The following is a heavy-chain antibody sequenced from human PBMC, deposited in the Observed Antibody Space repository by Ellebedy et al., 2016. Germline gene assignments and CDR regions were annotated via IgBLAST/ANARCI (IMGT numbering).Heavy chain of an antibody. CDR3: ARDGRTTSDASDI. D-gene: IGHD1-7*01. CDR1: GDSVSSDSDA. V-gene: IGHV6-1*01. Sequence: SQTLSLTCXISGDSVSSDSDAWSWIRQSPSRGLEWLGRTYYRSKWYYDYAPSVKSRITINPDTSKNQFSLHLNSVTPEDTALYYCARDGRTTSDASDIWGQGTMVTVSS. CDR2: TYYRSKWYY. J-gene: IGHJ3*02.